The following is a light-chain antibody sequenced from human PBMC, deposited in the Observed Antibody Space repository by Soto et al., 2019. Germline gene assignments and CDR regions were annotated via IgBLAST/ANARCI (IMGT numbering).Light chain of an antibody. J-gene: IGKJ1*01. Sequence: DIRMTQSPSTLSASVGDRVTITCRASQNIDSWLAWYQQKPGKAPKIMIYGATSLESGVPSRFSVSGSGTEFTLTISSLQPDDFATYYCQHYNSYGTFGQGTRVEI. CDR3: QHYNSYGT. CDR1: QNIDSW. CDR2: GAT. V-gene: IGKV1-5*01.